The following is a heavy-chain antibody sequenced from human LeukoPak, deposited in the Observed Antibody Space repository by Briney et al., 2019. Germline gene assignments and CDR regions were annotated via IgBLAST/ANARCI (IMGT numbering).Heavy chain of an antibody. J-gene: IGHJ6*02. CDR2: IYYSGST. Sequence: SETLSLTRTVSGGSISSYYWSWIRQPPGKGLEWIGYIYYSGSTNYNPSLKSRVTISVDTSKNQFSLKLSSVTAADTAVYYCARGPIVVVPAAKASYYYGMDVWGQGTTVTVSS. D-gene: IGHD2-2*01. CDR3: ARGPIVVVPAAKASYYYGMDV. V-gene: IGHV4-59*01. CDR1: GGSISSYY.